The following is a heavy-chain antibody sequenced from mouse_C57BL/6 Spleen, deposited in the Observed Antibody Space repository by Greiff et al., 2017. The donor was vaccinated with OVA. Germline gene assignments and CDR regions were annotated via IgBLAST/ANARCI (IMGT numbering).Heavy chain of an antibody. J-gene: IGHJ3*01. Sequence: EVMLVESGEGLVKPGGSLKLSCAASGFTFSSYAMSWVRQTPEKRLEWVAYISSGGDYIYYADTVKGRFTISRDNARNTLYLQMSSLKSEDTAMYYCTRDEDYDVFAYWGQGTLVTVSA. CDR2: ISSGGDYI. CDR3: TRDEDYDVFAY. CDR1: GFTFSSYA. V-gene: IGHV5-9-1*02. D-gene: IGHD2-4*01.